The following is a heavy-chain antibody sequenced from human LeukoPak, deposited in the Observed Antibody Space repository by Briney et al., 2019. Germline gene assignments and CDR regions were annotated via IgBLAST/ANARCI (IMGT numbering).Heavy chain of an antibody. V-gene: IGHV4-4*07. CDR1: GGSISSYY. CDR2: IYTSGST. Sequence: SETRSLTCTVSGGSISSYYWSWIRQPAGKGLEWIGRIYTSGSTNYNPSLKSRVTMSVDTSKNQFSLKLSSVTAADTAVYYCARDGRRTPRGYGAFDIWGQGTMVTVSS. D-gene: IGHD3-16*01. J-gene: IGHJ3*02. CDR3: ARDGRRTPRGYGAFDI.